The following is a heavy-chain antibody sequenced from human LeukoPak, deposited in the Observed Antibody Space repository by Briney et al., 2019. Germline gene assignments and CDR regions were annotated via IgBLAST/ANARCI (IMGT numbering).Heavy chain of an antibody. CDR1: GVSISSYY. V-gene: IGHV4-59*12. D-gene: IGHD1-26*01. CDR2: IYYSGST. J-gene: IGHJ4*02. Sequence: SETLPLTCTVSGVSISSYYWSWIRQPPGKGLEWIGYIYYSGSTNYNPSLKSRVTISVDTSKNQFSLKLSSVTAADTAVYYCARGLGVGATTSEIDYWGQGTLVTVSS. CDR3: ARGLGVGATTSEIDY.